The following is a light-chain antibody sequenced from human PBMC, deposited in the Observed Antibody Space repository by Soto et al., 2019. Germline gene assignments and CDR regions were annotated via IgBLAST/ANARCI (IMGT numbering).Light chain of an antibody. J-gene: IGKJ4*01. CDR1: QSVSSY. V-gene: IGKV3-11*01. CDR2: DAS. Sequence: EIVLTQSPATLSLSPGDRATVSCRASQSVSSYLAWYQQKPGQAPRLLIYDASNRATGIPARFSGSGSGTDFTLTITSLEPEDFAVYYCHQRSNWPSTFGGGTTVEIK. CDR3: HQRSNWPST.